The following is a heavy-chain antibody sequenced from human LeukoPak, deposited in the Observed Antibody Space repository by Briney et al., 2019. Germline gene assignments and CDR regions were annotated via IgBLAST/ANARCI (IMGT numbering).Heavy chain of an antibody. V-gene: IGHV3-30-3*01. D-gene: IGHD3-16*01. CDR1: GFTFSSYA. J-gene: IGHJ4*02. Sequence: GGSLRLSCAASGFTFSSYAMHWVRQAPGKGLQWVAVISYDGSQKYYADSVKGRFTISRDNSKNTLYLQMNSLRAEDAAVYYCASLLIPDIDYWGQGTLVTVSS. CDR3: ASLLIPDIDY. CDR2: ISYDGSQK.